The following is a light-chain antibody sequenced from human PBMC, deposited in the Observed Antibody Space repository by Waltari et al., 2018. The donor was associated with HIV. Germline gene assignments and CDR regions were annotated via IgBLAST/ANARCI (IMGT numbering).Light chain of an antibody. CDR1: GAISTN. Sequence: DIQMTQSPSSVTSSVGDRAAITCRARGAISTNSACYQHKPGIAPKLLIYAASRLQTGGPSRFSGSGSGTDFTLAINTLQPEDFATYYCQQANSFPLTCGGGTRVDIK. J-gene: IGKJ4*01. CDR2: AAS. V-gene: IGKV1D-12*01. CDR3: QQANSFPLT.